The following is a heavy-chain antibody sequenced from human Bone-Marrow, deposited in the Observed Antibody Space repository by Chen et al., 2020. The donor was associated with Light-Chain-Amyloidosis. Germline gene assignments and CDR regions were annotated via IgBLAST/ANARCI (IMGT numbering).Heavy chain of an antibody. V-gene: IGHV4-31*03. CDR3: ARRPGHIVVVTEGAFDI. CDR1: GGYISSGGSY. CDR2: IAYSGST. D-gene: IGHD2-21*02. J-gene: IGHJ3*02. Sequence: QVQLQESGPGLVKPSQTLSLTCTVPGGYISSGGSYWSWIRQHPGKGLEWIGYIAYSGSTYYNPSLKSRVTISVDTSKNQFSLKLSSVTAADTAVYYCARRPGHIVVVTEGAFDIWGQGTMVTVSS.